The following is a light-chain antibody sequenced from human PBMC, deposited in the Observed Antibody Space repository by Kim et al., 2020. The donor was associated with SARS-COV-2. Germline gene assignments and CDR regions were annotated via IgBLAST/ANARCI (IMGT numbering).Light chain of an antibody. CDR1: KLGDKS. CDR2: HST. Sequence: SYELTQPPSVSVSPGQTASITCSGYKLGDKSPYWYQQKPGQSPVLVIYHSTKRPSGISERFSGAISGNTATLIISGTQSMDEADYYCQAWDSNTAVFGTGTKATVL. V-gene: IGLV3-1*01. CDR3: QAWDSNTAV. J-gene: IGLJ1*01.